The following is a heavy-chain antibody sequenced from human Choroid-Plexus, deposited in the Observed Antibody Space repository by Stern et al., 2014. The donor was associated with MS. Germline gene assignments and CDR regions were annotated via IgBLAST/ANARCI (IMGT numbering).Heavy chain of an antibody. Sequence: VHLVESGGGVVQPGRPLRLSCAASGFSFSSFGMHWVRQAPGKGLEWVALISYDGSKDYADSVKGRFAISRDNSKNTLYLQMNSLRAEDTAVYYCAKDRQYVTFFFDFWGQGSLVTVSS. D-gene: IGHD2-2*01. CDR1: GFSFSSFG. CDR3: AKDRQYVTFFFDF. V-gene: IGHV3-30*18. J-gene: IGHJ4*02. CDR2: ISYDGSK.